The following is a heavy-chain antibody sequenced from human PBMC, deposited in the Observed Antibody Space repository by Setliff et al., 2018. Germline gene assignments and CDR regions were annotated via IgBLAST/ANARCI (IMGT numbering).Heavy chain of an antibody. CDR3: ARDVTGSHSGRIDS. D-gene: IGHD1-26*01. CDR1: GYTLSRHY. CDR2: INPGGGSA. V-gene: IGHV1-46*01. J-gene: IGHJ4*02. Sequence: ASVKVSCKATGYTLSRHYMHWARQDPGQGLEWMGIINPGGGSASIVQKFQGRVTMTTDTSTSIVYMELRVLRSEDTAVYYCARDVTGSHSGRIDSWGQGTLVTVSS.